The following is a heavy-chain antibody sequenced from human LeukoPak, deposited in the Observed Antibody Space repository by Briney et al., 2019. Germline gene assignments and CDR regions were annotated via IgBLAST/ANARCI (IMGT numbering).Heavy chain of an antibody. J-gene: IGHJ2*01. Sequence: ASAKVSCKASGYSFTAYYMHWVRQAPGQGLEWMGWVNPDSGGTKNAQKFQDRVTMTRDTSISTAYMEVTRLRSDDAAVYYCARGPSVAGPTAFWYFDLWGRGTLVTVSS. CDR1: GYSFTAYY. CDR2: VNPDSGGT. V-gene: IGHV1-2*02. D-gene: IGHD6-6*01. CDR3: ARGPSVAGPTAFWYFDL.